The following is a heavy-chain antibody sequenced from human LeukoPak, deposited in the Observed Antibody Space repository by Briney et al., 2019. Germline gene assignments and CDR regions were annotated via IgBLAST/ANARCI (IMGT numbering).Heavy chain of an antibody. V-gene: IGHV4-59*08. CDR1: GGSFSGYY. CDR3: ARYSSSWFYVDY. J-gene: IGHJ4*02. Sequence: SETLSLTCAVYGGSFSGYYWSWIRQPPGKGLEWIGYIYYSGSTNYNPSLTRRVTISVDTSKNQFSLKLSSVTAADTAVYYCARYSSSWFYVDYWGQGTLVTVSS. D-gene: IGHD6-13*01. CDR2: IYYSGST.